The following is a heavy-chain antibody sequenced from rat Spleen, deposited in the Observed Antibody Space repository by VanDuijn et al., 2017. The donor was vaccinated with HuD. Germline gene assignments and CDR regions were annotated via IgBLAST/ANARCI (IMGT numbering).Heavy chain of an antibody. CDR1: GFTFSSYY. V-gene: IGHV5-25*01. CDR3: TTGVPGYNPGGSMDA. J-gene: IGHJ4*01. D-gene: IGHD1-4*01. Sequence: EVQLVESGGGLVQPGRSMKLSCAASGFTFSSYYMAWVRQAPTKGLEWVASISPAGGNIYYRDSVKGRFTISRDNAKSTLYLQMDSLRSEDTATYYCTTGVPGYNPGGSMDAWGQGASVTVSS. CDR2: ISPAGGNI.